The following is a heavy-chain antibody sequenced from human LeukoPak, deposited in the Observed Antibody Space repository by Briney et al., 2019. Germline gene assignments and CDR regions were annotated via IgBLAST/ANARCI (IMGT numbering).Heavy chain of an antibody. CDR2: IHTSGST. J-gene: IGHJ4*02. CDR1: GGSISSYY. V-gene: IGHV4-4*07. CDR3: ARDRYYYDSSARYFDY. D-gene: IGHD3-22*01. Sequence: PSETLSLTCTVSGGSISSYYWSWIRHPAGKGLEWIGRIHTSGSTNYSPSLKSRVTMSVDTSKNQFSLKLSSVTAADTAVYYCARDRYYYDSSARYFDYWGQGTLVTVSS.